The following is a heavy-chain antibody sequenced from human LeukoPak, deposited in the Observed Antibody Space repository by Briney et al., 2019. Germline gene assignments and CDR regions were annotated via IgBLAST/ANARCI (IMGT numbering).Heavy chain of an antibody. CDR2: IRSKANSYAT. CDR1: GFTFSGSA. V-gene: IGHV3-73*01. Sequence: GGSLRLSCAASGFTFSGSAMHWVRQASGKGLEWVGRIRSKANSYATAYAESVKGRFTISRDDSKNTAYLQMNSLKTEDTAAYYCTSEGQYYYYYIDVWGKGTTGTVS. CDR3: TSEGQYYYYYIDV. J-gene: IGHJ6*03.